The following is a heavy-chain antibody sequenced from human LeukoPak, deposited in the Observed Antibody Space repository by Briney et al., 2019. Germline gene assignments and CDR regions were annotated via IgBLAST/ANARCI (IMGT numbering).Heavy chain of an antibody. CDR2: ISGSGGST. CDR3: ARLGRGWVDAFDI. D-gene: IGHD6-19*01. Sequence: PGGSLRLSCAASGFTFSSYAMSWVRQAPGKGLEWVSAISGSGGSTYYADSVKGRFTISRDNAKNSLYLQMNSLRAEDTAVYYCARLGRGWVDAFDIWGQGTMVTVSS. J-gene: IGHJ3*02. CDR1: GFTFSSYA. V-gene: IGHV3-23*01.